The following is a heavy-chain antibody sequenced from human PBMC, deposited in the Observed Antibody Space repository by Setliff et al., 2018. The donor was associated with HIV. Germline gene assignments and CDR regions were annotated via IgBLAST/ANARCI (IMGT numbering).Heavy chain of an antibody. V-gene: IGHV1-8*02. CDR3: ARESPDGLDY. CDR2: MNPDSGNT. CDR1: GYTFINYD. Sequence: ASVKVSCKASGYTFINYDIYWVRQTTGQGLEWMGWMNPDSGNTGYAQKFQGRVTMTRNTSISTAYMDLSSLRSEDTAVYYCARESPDGLDYWGQGTLVTVSS. D-gene: IGHD2-8*01. J-gene: IGHJ4*02.